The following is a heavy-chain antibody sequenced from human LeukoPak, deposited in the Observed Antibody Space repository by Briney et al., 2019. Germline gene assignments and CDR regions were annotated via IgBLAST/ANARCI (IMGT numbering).Heavy chain of an antibody. CDR2: IYYSGST. D-gene: IGHD3-22*01. J-gene: IGHJ4*02. Sequence: SETLSLTCTVSGGSISSGGYYGSWIRQHPGKGLEWIGYIYYSGSTYYNPSLKSRVTISVDTSKNQFSLKLSSVTAADTAVYYCARDSNDSSGYYYGIGYWGQGTLVTVSS. V-gene: IGHV4-31*03. CDR3: ARDSNDSSGYYYGIGY. CDR1: GGSISSGGYY.